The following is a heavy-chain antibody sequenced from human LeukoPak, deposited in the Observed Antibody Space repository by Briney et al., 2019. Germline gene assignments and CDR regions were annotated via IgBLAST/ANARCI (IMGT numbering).Heavy chain of an antibody. J-gene: IGHJ4*02. Sequence: SETLSLTCAVYGGSFSGYYWSWIRQPPGKGLEWIGEINQSGSTNYNPSLKSRVTISVDTSKNRFSLKLSSVTAADTAVYYCARGGSCSSTSCYTGYFDYWGQGTLVTVSS. D-gene: IGHD2-2*02. V-gene: IGHV4-34*01. CDR3: ARGGSCSSTSCYTGYFDY. CDR1: GGSFSGYY. CDR2: INQSGST.